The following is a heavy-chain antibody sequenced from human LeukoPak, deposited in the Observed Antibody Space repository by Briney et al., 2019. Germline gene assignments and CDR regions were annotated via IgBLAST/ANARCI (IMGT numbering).Heavy chain of an antibody. CDR3: ARQVAAAGTEYFDY. Sequence: PSETLSLTCTVSGGSISGSSYYWGWIRQPPGKGLEWIGSIYYSGSTYYNPSLKSRVTISVDTSKNQFSLKLSSVTAADTAVYYCARQVAAAGTEYFDYWGQGTLVTVSS. J-gene: IGHJ4*02. CDR1: GGSISGSSYY. V-gene: IGHV4-39*01. D-gene: IGHD6-13*01. CDR2: IYYSGST.